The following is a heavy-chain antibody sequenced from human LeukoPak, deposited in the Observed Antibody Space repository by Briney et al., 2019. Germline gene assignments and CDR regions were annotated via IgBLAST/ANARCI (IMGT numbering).Heavy chain of an antibody. CDR3: ARSSSVVLVLFDP. CDR2: INPNSGGT. CDR1: GYTFTGYY. J-gene: IGHJ5*02. Sequence: ASVKVSYKASGYTFTGYYMHWVRQAPGQGLGWMGWINPNSGGTNYAQKFQGRVTMTRDTSISTAYMELSRLRSDDTAVYYCARSSSVVLVLFDPWGQGTLVTVSS. D-gene: IGHD2/OR15-2a*01. V-gene: IGHV1-2*02.